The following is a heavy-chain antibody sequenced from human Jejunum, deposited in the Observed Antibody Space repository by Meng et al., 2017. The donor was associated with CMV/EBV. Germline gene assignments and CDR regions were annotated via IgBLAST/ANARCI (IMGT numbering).Heavy chain of an antibody. J-gene: IGHJ4*02. CDR3: ARLYCSGGSCYTIDY. Sequence: GELVQSGSALEQPGASVKFFCKAFGYSVTSSAMNLVRQAPGQGLEWMGWINTNTGNPTYAQGFTGRFVFSLDTSVSTAYLQISSLKAADTAVYYCARLYCSGGSCYTIDYWGQGTLVTVSS. CDR2: INTNTGNP. D-gene: IGHD2-15*01. CDR1: GYSVTSSA. V-gene: IGHV7-4-1*02.